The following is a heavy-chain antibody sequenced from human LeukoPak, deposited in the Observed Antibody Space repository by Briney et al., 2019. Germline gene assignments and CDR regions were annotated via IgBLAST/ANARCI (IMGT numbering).Heavy chain of an antibody. Sequence: GRSLRLSCAASGFTFSSYGMHWVRQAPGKGLEWVAVISYDGSNKYYADSVKGRFTISRDNSKNTLYLQMNSLRAEDTAVYYCATDRYYYGSGTYSFDYWGQGTLVTVSS. CDR2: ISYDGSNK. D-gene: IGHD3-10*01. J-gene: IGHJ4*02. CDR1: GFTFSSYG. V-gene: IGHV3-30*03. CDR3: ATDRYYYGSGTYSFDY.